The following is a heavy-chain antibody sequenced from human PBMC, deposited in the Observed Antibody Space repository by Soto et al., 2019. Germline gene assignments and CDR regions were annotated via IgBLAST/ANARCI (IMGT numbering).Heavy chain of an antibody. Sequence: ASVKVSCKASGDTFTSNGISWVRQAPGQGLEWMGIINPSGGSTSYAQKFQGRVTMTRDTSTSTVYMELSSLRSEDTAVYYCARVRRSSGYYSGYWGQGTPVTVSS. J-gene: IGHJ4*02. CDR3: ARVRRSSGYYSGY. D-gene: IGHD3-22*01. CDR2: INPSGGST. CDR1: GDTFTSNG. V-gene: IGHV1-46*01.